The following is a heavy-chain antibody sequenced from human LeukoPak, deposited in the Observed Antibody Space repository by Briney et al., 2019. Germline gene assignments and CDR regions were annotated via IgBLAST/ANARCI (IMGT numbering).Heavy chain of an antibody. D-gene: IGHD3-10*01. V-gene: IGHV4-4*07. J-gene: IGHJ6*03. CDR3: ARDRRNYYGSGPPPDYYYYYYMDV. CDR2: IYTSGST. CDR1: GGSISSYY. Sequence: PSETLSLTCTVSGGSISSYYWSWIRQPAGKGLEWIGRIYTSGSTNYNPSLKSRVTMSVDTSKNQFSLKLSSVTAADTAVYYCARDRRNYYGSGPPPDYYYYYYMDVWGKGTTVTVSS.